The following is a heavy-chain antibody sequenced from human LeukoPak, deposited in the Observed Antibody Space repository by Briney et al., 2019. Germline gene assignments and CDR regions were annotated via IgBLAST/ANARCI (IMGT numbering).Heavy chain of an antibody. J-gene: IGHJ5*02. V-gene: IGHV1-18*04. Sequence: GASVKVSCKASGYTFTSYGISWVRQAPGQGLEWMGWISAYNGNTNYAQKLQGRVTMTTDTSTSTAYMELRSLRSDDTAVYYCARDLLYQVWFGVNNNWFDPWGQGPLVTVSS. CDR2: ISAYNGNT. D-gene: IGHD3-10*01. CDR1: GYTFTSYG. CDR3: ARDLLYQVWFGVNNNWFDP.